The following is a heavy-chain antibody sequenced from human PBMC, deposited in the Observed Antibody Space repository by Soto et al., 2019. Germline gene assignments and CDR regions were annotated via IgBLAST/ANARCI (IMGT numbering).Heavy chain of an antibody. CDR3: ARITAGSSSFLD. CDR1: GFSLSNARMG. Sequence: QVTLKESGPVLVKPTETLTLTCTVSGFSLSNARMGVSWIRQPPGKALEWLAHIFSNHEKSYSTSLKSSPTITKDTSKCQVVFTMTTMDPVDTATYDRARITAGSSSFLDWGQGTLVTVSS. D-gene: IGHD6-6*01. V-gene: IGHV2-26*01. J-gene: IGHJ4*02. CDR2: IFSNHEK.